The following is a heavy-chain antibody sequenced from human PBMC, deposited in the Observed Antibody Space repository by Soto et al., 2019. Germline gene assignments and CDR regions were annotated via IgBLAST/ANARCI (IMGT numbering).Heavy chain of an antibody. CDR1: GFTFSLYS. J-gene: IGHJ4*02. CDR3: VRARSTDSSPDY. CDR2: ITSSSSYI. Sequence: GGSLRLSCAASGFTFSLYSMIWVRQAPGKGLEWVASITSSSSYIYYEDSLKGRFTISRDNAKNSLFLQLDSLRAEDTAVYFCVRARSTDSSPDYWGQGSLVTVSS. V-gene: IGHV3-21*01. D-gene: IGHD6-19*01.